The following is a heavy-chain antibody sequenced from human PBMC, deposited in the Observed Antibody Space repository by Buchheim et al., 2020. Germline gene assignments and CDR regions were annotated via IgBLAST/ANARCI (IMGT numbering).Heavy chain of an antibody. Sequence: EVQLVESGGGLVQPGGSLRLSCAASGFTFSSYWMSWVRQAPGKGLEWVANIKQDGSEKYYVDSVKGRFTISRDNAKNSLYLQMNSLRGKETAVYYCARVRIDFWSCYFYLDYWGQGTL. V-gene: IGHV3-7*04. CDR1: GFTFSSYW. D-gene: IGHD3-3*01. J-gene: IGHJ4*02. CDR3: ARVRIDFWSCYFYLDY. CDR2: IKQDGSEK.